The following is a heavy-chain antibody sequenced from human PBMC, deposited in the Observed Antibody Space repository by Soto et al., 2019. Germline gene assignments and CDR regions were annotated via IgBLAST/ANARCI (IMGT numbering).Heavy chain of an antibody. CDR2: INTGSGNT. J-gene: IGHJ4*02. CDR1: GYTFTSYD. V-gene: IGHV1-3*04. Sequence: GASVKVSCKASGYTFTSYDMHWVRQAPGQRLEWMGWINTGSGNTRYSQKFQGRVTITRDTSASTAFMELSSLRSEDTAIYYCARMDFDYWGQGTLVTVSS. CDR3: ARMDFDY.